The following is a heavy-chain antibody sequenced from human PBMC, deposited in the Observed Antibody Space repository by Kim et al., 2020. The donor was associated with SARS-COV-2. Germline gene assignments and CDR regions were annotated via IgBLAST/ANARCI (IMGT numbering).Heavy chain of an antibody. CDR3: ARPRGPQISEKAFVP. CDR1: GYSFTTYW. D-gene: IGHD3-3*02. Sequence: GESLKISCKGSGYSFTTYWIAWVRQMPGKGLEWMGSIYPGDGDIRYSPSIQGRVTISADKSINTAYVQWSSLEVSDTAMYYCARPRGPQISEKAFVPWGQGTVVIVSS. J-gene: IGHJ3*01. CDR2: IYPGDGDI. V-gene: IGHV5-51*01.